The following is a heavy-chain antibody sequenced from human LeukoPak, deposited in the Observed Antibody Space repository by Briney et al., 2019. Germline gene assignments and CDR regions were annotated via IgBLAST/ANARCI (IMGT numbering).Heavy chain of an antibody. V-gene: IGHV3-30*03. J-gene: IGHJ6*03. CDR2: ISYDGSNK. D-gene: IGHD3-3*01. CDR1: GFTFSSYG. Sequence: GRSLRLSCAASGFTFSSYGMHWVRQAPGKGLEWVAVISYDGSNKYYADSVKGRFTISRDNAKNSLYLQMNSLRAEDTAVYYCVRGSLASGVVVYYYYYLDVWGKGTTVTVSS. CDR3: VRGSLASGVVVYYYYYLDV.